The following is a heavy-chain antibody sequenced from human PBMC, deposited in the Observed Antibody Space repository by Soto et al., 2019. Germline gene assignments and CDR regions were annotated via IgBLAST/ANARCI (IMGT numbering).Heavy chain of an antibody. Sequence: GGSLRLSCAASGFIFIDYYIIWVCQAAGKGLEWVSYIRNSGSSTYYADSVKGRFTISRDNAKNSLYLQMNSLRAEDTAVYYCARDFDYDSSGHYYDYWGQGTLVTVSS. J-gene: IGHJ4*02. V-gene: IGHV3-11*01. D-gene: IGHD3-22*01. CDR1: GFIFIDYY. CDR2: IRNSGSST. CDR3: ARDFDYDSSGHYYDY.